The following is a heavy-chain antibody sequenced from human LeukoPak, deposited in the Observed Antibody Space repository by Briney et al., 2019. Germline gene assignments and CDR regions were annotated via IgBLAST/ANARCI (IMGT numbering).Heavy chain of an antibody. CDR2: ISDDGSNK. V-gene: IGHV3-30*18. CDR3: AKGRSGSYPYYYYFDMDV. J-gene: IGHJ6*02. Sequence: GGSLRLSCAASGFTFSSYGMRWVRQAPGKGLEWVAVISDDGSNKYYADSVKGRFTISRDNSKNTLYLQMNSLRAEDTAVYYCAKGRSGSYPYYYYFDMDVWGQGTTVTVSS. CDR1: GFTFSSYG. D-gene: IGHD1-26*01.